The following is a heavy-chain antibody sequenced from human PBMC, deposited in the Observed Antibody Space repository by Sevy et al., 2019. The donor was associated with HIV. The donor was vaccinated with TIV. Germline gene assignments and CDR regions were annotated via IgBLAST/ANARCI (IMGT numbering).Heavy chain of an antibody. J-gene: IGHJ3*02. CDR1: GFTFSSYS. CDR3: ARWELDAFDI. CDR2: ISSSSSYK. Sequence: GGSLRLSCAASGFTFSSYSMNWVRQAPGKGLEWVSSISSSSSYKYYADSVKGRFTISRDNAKNAMYLQMNSLRAEDTAVYYCARWELDAFDIWGQGTMVTVSS. D-gene: IGHD1-26*01. V-gene: IGHV3-21*01.